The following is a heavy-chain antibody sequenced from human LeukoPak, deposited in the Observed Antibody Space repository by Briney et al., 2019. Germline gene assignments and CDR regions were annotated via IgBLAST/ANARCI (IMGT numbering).Heavy chain of an antibody. CDR1: GFSVINAW. CDR3: LIFPGR. Sequence: GGSLRLSCAASGFSVINAWMSWVRQAPGQGLEWVSRIKSKAGGGTTGYAAPVEGRFSISRDDSENTLYLQMNSLQIDDTALYYCLIFPGRWGQGTLVTVSS. V-gene: IGHV3-15*05. CDR2: IKSKAGGGTT. D-gene: IGHD3-3*01. J-gene: IGHJ4*02.